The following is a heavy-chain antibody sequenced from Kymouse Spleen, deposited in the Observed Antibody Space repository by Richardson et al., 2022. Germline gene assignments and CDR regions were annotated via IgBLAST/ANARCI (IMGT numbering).Heavy chain of an antibody. J-gene: IGHJ6*02. CDR1: GFTFSSYW. CDR3: ARVEWDRRSYYYYGMDV. V-gene: IGHV3-74*01. CDR2: INSDGSST. Sequence: EVQLVESGGGLVQPGGSLRLSCAASGFTFSSYWMHWVRQAPGKGLVWVSRINSDGSSTSYADSVKGRFTISRDNAKNTLYLQMNSLRAEDTAVYYCARVEWDRRSYYYYGMDVWGQGTTVTVSS. D-gene: IGHD1-1*01,IGHD1-20*01,IGHD1-26*01.